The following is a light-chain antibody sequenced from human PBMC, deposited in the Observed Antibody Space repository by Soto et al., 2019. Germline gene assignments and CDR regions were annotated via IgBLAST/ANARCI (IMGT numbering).Light chain of an antibody. Sequence: QSALTQPASVSGSPGQSITISCTGTSSDAGGYNYVSWYQQHPGKAPKLMIYDVSNRPSGVSNRFSGSKSGNTASLTISGLQAEDEADYYCSSYTSSSNVFGTGTKVTVL. J-gene: IGLJ1*01. CDR2: DVS. V-gene: IGLV2-14*01. CDR1: SSDAGGYNY. CDR3: SSYTSSSNV.